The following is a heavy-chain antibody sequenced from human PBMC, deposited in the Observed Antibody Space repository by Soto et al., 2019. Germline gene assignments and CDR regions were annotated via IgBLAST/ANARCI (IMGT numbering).Heavy chain of an antibody. CDR3: ARVRYRTLDY. D-gene: IGHD5-18*01. CDR1: GYTFTEYG. V-gene: IGHV1-18*04. CDR2: ISPHNGNT. J-gene: IGHJ4*02. Sequence: QVPLVQSGAEVKKPGASVKISCKASGYTFTEYGISWVRQAPGQGPEWMGWISPHNGNTKYAQKVQGRVTTTTDASTSTAYLELRSLRSDDTATYYCARVRYRTLDYWGQGTQVTVSS.